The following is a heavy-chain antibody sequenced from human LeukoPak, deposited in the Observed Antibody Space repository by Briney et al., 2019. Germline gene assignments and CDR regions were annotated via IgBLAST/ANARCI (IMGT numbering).Heavy chain of an antibody. J-gene: IGHJ4*02. Sequence: ASVKVSCKASGYTFTNNYGITWVRQAPGQGLEWMGWISPYSGNTNYAQKLQGRVTMTTDTSTSTAYMELRSLRSDDTAVYYRARDWDTSGYYSTYWGQGTLVTVSS. D-gene: IGHD3-22*01. V-gene: IGHV1-18*01. CDR3: ARDWDTSGYYSTY. CDR1: GYTFTNNYG. CDR2: ISPYSGNT.